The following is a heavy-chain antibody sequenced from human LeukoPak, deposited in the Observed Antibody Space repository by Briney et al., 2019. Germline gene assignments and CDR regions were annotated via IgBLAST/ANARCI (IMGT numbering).Heavy chain of an antibody. CDR1: GYTFTSYG. D-gene: IGHD3-9*01. V-gene: IGHV1-18*01. Sequence: ASVKVSCKASGYTFTSYGISWMRQAPGQGLQWVGWISDYNGNTNYALNTNYAQKFQGRVILTTDTSTSTAYLELMSLRSDDTAIYYCARDLGVLTGTFFDFWGQGTLVTVSS. CDR3: ARDLGVLTGTFFDF. J-gene: IGHJ4*02. CDR2: ISDYNGNTNYALNT.